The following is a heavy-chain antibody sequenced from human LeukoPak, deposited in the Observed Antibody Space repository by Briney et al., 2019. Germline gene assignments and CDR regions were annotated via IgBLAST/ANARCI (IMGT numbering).Heavy chain of an antibody. D-gene: IGHD1-14*01. CDR2: IYYSGIT. J-gene: IGHJ3*02. V-gene: IGHV4-59*01. Sequence: SETLSLTCTVSGGSISSYYWSWIRQPPGKGLEWIGYIYYSGITNYNPSLKSRVTISVDTSKNQFSLKLSSVTAADTAVYYCASLTKRNDAFDIWGQGTMVTVSS. CDR3: ASLTKRNDAFDI. CDR1: GGSISSYY.